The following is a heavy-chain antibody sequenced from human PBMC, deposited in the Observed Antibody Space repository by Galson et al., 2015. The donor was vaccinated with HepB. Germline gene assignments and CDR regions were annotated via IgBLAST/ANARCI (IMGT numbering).Heavy chain of an antibody. Sequence: SVKVSCKASGYTFTGYYMHWVRQAPGQGLEWMGRINSNSGGTNYAQKFQGRVTMTRDTSISTAYMELSRLRSDDTAVYYCARDGESITGTDPSYYYYYYMDVWGKGTTVTVSS. CDR1: GYTFTGYY. V-gene: IGHV1-2*06. D-gene: IGHD1-7*01. CDR2: INSNSGGT. J-gene: IGHJ6*03. CDR3: ARDGESITGTDPSYYYYYYMDV.